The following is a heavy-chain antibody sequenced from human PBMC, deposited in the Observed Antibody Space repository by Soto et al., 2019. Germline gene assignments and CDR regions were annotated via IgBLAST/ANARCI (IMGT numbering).Heavy chain of an antibody. CDR1: GYTFTSYA. D-gene: IGHD2-2*01. V-gene: IGHV1-3*01. J-gene: IGHJ4*02. CDR3: AREVVPAAMPLDFDY. Sequence: ASVKVSCKASGYTFTSYAMHWVRQAPGQRLEWMGWINAGNGNTKYSQKFQGRVTITRDTSASTAYMELSSLRSEDTAVYYCAREVVPAAMPLDFDYWGQGTLVTVSS. CDR2: INAGNGNT.